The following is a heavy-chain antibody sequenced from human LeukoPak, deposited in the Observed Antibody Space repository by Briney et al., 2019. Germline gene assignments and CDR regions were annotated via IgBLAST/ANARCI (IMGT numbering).Heavy chain of an antibody. J-gene: IGHJ4*02. Sequence: SETLSLTCGVYGGSFSNYDWNWIRQPPGKGLEWIGEINHSGSTSYNPSLKSRVTISVDTSKNQFSLKLNSVTAADTALYYCARQYYGYSGGGLDYWGQGTLVTVSS. V-gene: IGHV4-34*01. CDR2: INHSGST. D-gene: IGHD3-16*01. CDR1: GGSFSNYD. CDR3: ARQYYGYSGGGLDY.